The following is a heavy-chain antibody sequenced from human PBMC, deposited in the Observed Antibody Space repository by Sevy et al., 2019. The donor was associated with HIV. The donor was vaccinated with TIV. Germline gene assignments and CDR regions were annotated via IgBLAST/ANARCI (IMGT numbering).Heavy chain of an antibody. CDR1: GFTVSSNY. CDR2: IYSGGST. CDR3: ASHSSGWYYFDY. Sequence: GGSLRLSCAASGFTVSSNYMSWVRQAPGKGLEWVSVIYSGGSTYYADSVKGRFTISRDNSQNTLYLQMNSLRAEDTAVYYCASHSSGWYYFDYWGQGTLVTVSS. D-gene: IGHD6-19*01. J-gene: IGHJ4*02. V-gene: IGHV3-53*01.